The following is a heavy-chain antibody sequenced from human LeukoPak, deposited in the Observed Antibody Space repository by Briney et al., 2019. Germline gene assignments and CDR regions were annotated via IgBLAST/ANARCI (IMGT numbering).Heavy chain of an antibody. CDR1: GGSISSGSYY. Sequence: PSEILSLTCTVSGGSISSGSYYWSWIRQPAGKGLEWIGRIYTSGSTNYNPSLESRVTISVDTSKNQFSLKLRSATAADTAVYYCARVQAYFDPWGQGTLVTVSS. CDR3: ARVQAYFDP. CDR2: IYTSGST. V-gene: IGHV4-61*02. J-gene: IGHJ5*02.